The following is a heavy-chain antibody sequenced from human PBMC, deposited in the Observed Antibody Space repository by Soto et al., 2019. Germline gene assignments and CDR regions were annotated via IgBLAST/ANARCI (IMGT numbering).Heavy chain of an antibody. CDR1: GFTVSSNY. CDR3: VGDRSQKAYYFDY. J-gene: IGHJ4*02. V-gene: IGHV3-53*04. CDR2: IYSGGST. Sequence: GGSLRLSCAASGFTVSSNYMSWVRQAPGEGLEWVSVIYSGGSTYYADSVKGRFTISRHNSKNTLYLQMNSLRAVDMAVYYCVGDRSQKAYYFDYWGQGTLVTVAS.